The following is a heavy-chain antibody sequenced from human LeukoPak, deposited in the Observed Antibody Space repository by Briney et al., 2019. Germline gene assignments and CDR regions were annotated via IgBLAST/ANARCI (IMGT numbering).Heavy chain of an antibody. CDR2: IYYSGST. CDR1: GGSISSSSYY. Sequence: SETLSLTCTVSGGSISSSSYYWGWIRQPPGKGLEWIGSIYYSGSTYYNPSLKSRVTISVDTSKNQFSLKLSSVTAADTAVYYSARHGHYGDYFDAFDIWGQGTMVTVSS. D-gene: IGHD4-17*01. CDR3: ARHGHYGDYFDAFDI. V-gene: IGHV4-39*01. J-gene: IGHJ3*02.